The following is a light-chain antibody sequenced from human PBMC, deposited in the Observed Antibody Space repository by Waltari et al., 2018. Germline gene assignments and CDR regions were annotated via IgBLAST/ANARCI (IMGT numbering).Light chain of an antibody. CDR2: AAS. CDR3: QQSYSTPP. CDR1: QSISSY. V-gene: IGKV1-39*01. J-gene: IGKJ5*01. Sequence: DIQMTQSPSSLSASVGDRVTITCRASQSISSYLNWYHQKPGKAPKLLIYAASSLQSGVPSRFSGSGSGTDFTLTISSLQPEDFATYYCQQSYSTPPFGQGTRLEIK.